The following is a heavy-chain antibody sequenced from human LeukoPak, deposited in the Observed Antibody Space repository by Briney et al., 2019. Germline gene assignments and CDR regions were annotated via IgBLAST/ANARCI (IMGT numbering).Heavy chain of an antibody. J-gene: IGHJ4*02. D-gene: IGHD3-10*01. CDR2: ITSSGDIK. CDR1: GFTFTTYE. V-gene: IGHV3-48*03. Sequence: PGGSLRLSCATSGFTFTTYEMNWVRQAPGEGLEWVSYITSSGDIKTYADPVKGRFTMSRDDAKNSVYLQMNSLRPEDTAVYYCARDIYGDEDFDYWGQGTLVSVSS. CDR3: ARDIYGDEDFDY.